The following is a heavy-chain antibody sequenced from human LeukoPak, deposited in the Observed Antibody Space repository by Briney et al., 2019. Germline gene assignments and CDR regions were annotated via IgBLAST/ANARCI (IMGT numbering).Heavy chain of an antibody. V-gene: IGHV3-11*01. J-gene: IGHJ6*02. CDR1: GFTFSDYY. Sequence: PGGSLRLSCAASGFTFSDYYMSWIRQAPGKGLEWVSYISSSGSTIYYADSVKGRFTISRDNAKNSLYLQMNSLRAEDTAVYYCARDQGLLGYCSSTSCRSYYYGMDVWGQGTTVTVSS. CDR2: ISSSGSTI. CDR3: ARDQGLLGYCSSTSCRSYYYGMDV. D-gene: IGHD2-2*01.